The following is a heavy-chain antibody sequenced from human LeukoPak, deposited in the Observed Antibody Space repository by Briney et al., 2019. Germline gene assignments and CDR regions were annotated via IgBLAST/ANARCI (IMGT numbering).Heavy chain of an antibody. J-gene: IGHJ4*02. Sequence: GGSLRLSCAASGFTFSSYSMNWVRQAPGKGLEWVSSISSSSSYIYYADSVKGRFTISRDNAKNSLYLQMNSLRAEDTAAYYCARGTGGYVWGSYRYMDYWGQGTLVTVS. CDR1: GFTFSSYS. D-gene: IGHD3-16*02. CDR2: ISSSSSYI. CDR3: ARGTGGYVWGSYRYMDY. V-gene: IGHV3-21*01.